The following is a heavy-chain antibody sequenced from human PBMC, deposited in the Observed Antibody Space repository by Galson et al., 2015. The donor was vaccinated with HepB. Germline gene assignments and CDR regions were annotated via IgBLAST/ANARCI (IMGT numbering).Heavy chain of an antibody. D-gene: IGHD4-17*01. CDR1: GFNFDNYA. CDR3: ARVPAYGDFILRYFDS. V-gene: IGHV3-23*01. Sequence: SLRLSCAASGFNFDNYAMSWVRQGPGKGLHWVSGISSSGDSTYYADSVKGRFTISRDNSKNTVSLQMNSLTVEDAAVYYCARVPAYGDFILRYFDSWGQGTLVTVSS. CDR2: ISSSGDST. J-gene: IGHJ4*02.